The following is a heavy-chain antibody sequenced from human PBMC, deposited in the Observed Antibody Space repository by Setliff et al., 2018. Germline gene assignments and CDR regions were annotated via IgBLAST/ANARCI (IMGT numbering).Heavy chain of an antibody. J-gene: IGHJ4*02. Sequence: GGSLRLSCAASKFTFSDYYMSWVRQAPGKGLEWVSVIYSDGDTYYADSVKGRFTIYRDNSKNTLYLQMNSLRLEDTAIYYCARDAGGDYDNWGQGTLVTVSS. V-gene: IGHV3-66*02. CDR2: IYSDGDT. CDR1: KFTFSDYY. CDR3: ARDAGGDYDN. D-gene: IGHD2-21*02.